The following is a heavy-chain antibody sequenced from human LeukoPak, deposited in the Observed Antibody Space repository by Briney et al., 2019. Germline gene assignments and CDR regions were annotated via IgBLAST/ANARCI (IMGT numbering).Heavy chain of an antibody. Sequence: SETLSLTCTVSGGSISSYYWSWLRQPPGKGLEWIGYIYYSGSTNYNPSLKSRVTISVDTSKNQFSLKLSSVTAADTAVYYCARRKYQLLLGGSFDYWGQGTLVTVSS. CDR1: GGSISSYY. V-gene: IGHV4-59*08. CDR2: IYYSGST. CDR3: ARRKYQLLLGGSFDY. D-gene: IGHD2-2*01. J-gene: IGHJ4*02.